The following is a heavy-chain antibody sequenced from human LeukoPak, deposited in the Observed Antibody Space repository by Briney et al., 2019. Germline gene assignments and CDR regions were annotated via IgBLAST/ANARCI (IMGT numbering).Heavy chain of an antibody. CDR1: GFTFSRYA. Sequence: GGSLRLSCTASGFTFSRYAMHWVRQAPGKGLEYVSAISTDGGGTYYVNSVKGRFTISRDNSKNTLYLQMGSLRAEDMAVYYCARYGSGSYYHYWGQGTLVTVSS. CDR2: ISTDGGGT. D-gene: IGHD3-10*01. J-gene: IGHJ4*02. V-gene: IGHV3-64*01. CDR3: ARYGSGSYYHY.